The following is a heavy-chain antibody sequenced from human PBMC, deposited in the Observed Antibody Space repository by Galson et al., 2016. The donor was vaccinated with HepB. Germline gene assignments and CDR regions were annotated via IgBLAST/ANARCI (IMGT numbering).Heavy chain of an antibody. Sequence: SLRLSCAASKFTFSSFGMNWVRQAPGKGLEWVSFISSSGTTMYYADSVKGRFTISRDNAKDSLYLQVNSLRDEDTAVYYCARGVYGSGAYFRNFFDYWGQGTLVTVSS. J-gene: IGHJ4*01. CDR3: ARGVYGSGAYFRNFFDY. V-gene: IGHV3-48*02. D-gene: IGHD3-10*01. CDR1: KFTFSSFG. CDR2: ISSSGTTM.